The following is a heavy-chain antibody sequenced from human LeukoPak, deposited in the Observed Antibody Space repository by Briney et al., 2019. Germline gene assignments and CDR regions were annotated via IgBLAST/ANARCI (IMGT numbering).Heavy chain of an antibody. CDR3: ARDLESVRLDV. Sequence: GGSLRLSCAASRFTFRNHGMHWVRQAPGKGLEWVAVIWYDGSNKCYADSVKGRFTIPRDNSKNTLYLQMNSLRAEDTAVYYCARDLESVRLDVWGQGTTVTVSS. J-gene: IGHJ6*02. V-gene: IGHV3-33*01. CDR2: IWYDGSNK. CDR1: RFTFRNHG. D-gene: IGHD4-17*01.